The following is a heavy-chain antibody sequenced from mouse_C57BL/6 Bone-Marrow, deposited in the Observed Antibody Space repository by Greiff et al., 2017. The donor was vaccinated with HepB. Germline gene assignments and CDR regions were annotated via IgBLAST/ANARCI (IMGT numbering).Heavy chain of an antibody. V-gene: IGHV5-17*01. D-gene: IGHD1-1*01. CDR3: ARIYYGSSYGGAMDY. CDR2: ISSGSSTI. J-gene: IGHJ4*01. Sequence: DVKLVESGGGLVKPGGSLKLSCAASGFTFSDYGMHWVRQAPEKGLEWVAYISSGSSTIYYADTVKGRFTISRDNAKNNLFLQMTSLRSEDTAMYYCARIYYGSSYGGAMDYWGQGTSVTVSS. CDR1: GFTFSDYG.